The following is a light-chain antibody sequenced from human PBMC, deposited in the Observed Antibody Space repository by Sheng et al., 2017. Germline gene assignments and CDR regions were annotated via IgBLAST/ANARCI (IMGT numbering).Light chain of an antibody. Sequence: ETVMTQSPATLSVSPGEGVTLSCRASQSISSNLAWYQQKPGQAPRLLIFGASSRGTGIPARFSGSGSGTEFTLTISSLQSEDFAVYYCQQYNDWPMYTFGQGTKLEIK. CDR1: QSISSN. J-gene: IGKJ2*01. CDR3: QQYNDWPMYT. CDR2: GAS. V-gene: IGKV3-15*01.